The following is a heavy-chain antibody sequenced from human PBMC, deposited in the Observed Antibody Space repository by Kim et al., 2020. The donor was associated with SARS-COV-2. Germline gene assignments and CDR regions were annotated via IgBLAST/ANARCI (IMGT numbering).Heavy chain of an antibody. V-gene: IGHV3-73*01. J-gene: IGHJ4*02. D-gene: IGHD4-17*01. Sequence: TTYAASVKGRFTISRDESKNTAYLQMDSLRTEDTAVYFCTSTVNLYFFDYWGQGTLVTVSS. CDR3: TSTVNLYFFDY. CDR2: T.